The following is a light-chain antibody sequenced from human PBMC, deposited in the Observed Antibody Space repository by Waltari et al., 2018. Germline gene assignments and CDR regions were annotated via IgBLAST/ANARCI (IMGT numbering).Light chain of an antibody. CDR1: QSISSW. V-gene: IGKV1-5*01. Sequence: DIQMTQSPSTLSASVGDRVTITCRASQSISSWLAWYQQKPGKAPKLLIYDAASLESGVPSRFSGSGSGTEFTLTISSLQPDDFATYYCQQYNSYGTFGQGTKVELK. J-gene: IGKJ1*01. CDR2: DAA. CDR3: QQYNSYGT.